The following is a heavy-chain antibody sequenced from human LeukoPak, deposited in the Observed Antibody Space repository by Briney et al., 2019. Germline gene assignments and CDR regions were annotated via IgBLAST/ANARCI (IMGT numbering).Heavy chain of an antibody. CDR3: ARTDGSGSYPLYYYPMDV. D-gene: IGHD3-10*01. J-gene: IGHJ6*02. CDR2: INPSGGSA. Sequence: SVTVSCKASGYTFTGYYMHWVRQAPGQGLEWMGIINPSGGSASYTQKFHGRVTMTTDTSTSTVYMELSSLRSEDTALYYCARTDGSGSYPLYYYPMDVWGQGTTVTVAS. V-gene: IGHV1-46*01. CDR1: GYTFTGYY.